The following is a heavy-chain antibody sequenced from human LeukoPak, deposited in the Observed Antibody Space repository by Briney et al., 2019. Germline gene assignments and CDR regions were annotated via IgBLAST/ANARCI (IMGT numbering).Heavy chain of an antibody. V-gene: IGHV3-9*01. J-gene: IGHJ4*02. CDR1: GFTFDDYA. D-gene: IGHD3-22*01. CDR3: AKDLTPLTTYYYDSSGYGG. CDR2: ISWNSGSI. Sequence: QAGGSLRLSCAASGFTFDDYAMHWVRQAPGKGLEWVSGISWNSGSIGYADSVKGRFTISRDNAKNSLYLQMNSLRAEDTALYYCAKDLTPLTTYYYDSSGYGGWGQGTLVTVSS.